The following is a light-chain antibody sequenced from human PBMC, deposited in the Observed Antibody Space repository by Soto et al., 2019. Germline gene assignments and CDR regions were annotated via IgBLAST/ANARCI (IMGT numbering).Light chain of an antibody. CDR2: DAC. Sequence: DIQVTQSPSTLSASVGDRVTITCRASQAPGGFLAWFQQKPGKAPKLLIYDACNLQTGVQRRFSGSQTGTEFTRTISSLQSEDVSVDYCPQYSRWPITFGQGTRLEIK. J-gene: IGKJ5*01. CDR1: QAPGGF. V-gene: IGKV1-5*01. CDR3: PQYSRWPIT.